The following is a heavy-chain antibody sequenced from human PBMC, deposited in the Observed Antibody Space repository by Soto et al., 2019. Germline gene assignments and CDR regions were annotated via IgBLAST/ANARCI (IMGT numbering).Heavy chain of an antibody. J-gene: IGHJ3*02. CDR1: GGTFSSYT. V-gene: IGHV1-69*02. CDR3: AGGGLPQANYDAFDI. Sequence: QVQLVQSGAEVKKPGSSVKVSCKASGGTFSSYTISWVRQAPGQGLEWMGRIIPILGIANYAQKFQGRVTITADKSTSTAYMELSSLRSEDTAVYYCAGGGLPQANYDAFDIWGQGTMVTVSS. CDR2: IIPILGIA. D-gene: IGHD2-21*02.